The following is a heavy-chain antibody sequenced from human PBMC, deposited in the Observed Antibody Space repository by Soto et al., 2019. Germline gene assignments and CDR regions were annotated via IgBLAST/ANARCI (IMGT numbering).Heavy chain of an antibody. CDR2: INHSGST. Sequence: SETLSLTCAVYGGSFSGYYWSWIRQPPGKGLEWIGEINHSGSTNYNPSLKSRVTISVDTSKNQFSLKLSSVTAADTAVHYCERYGSGSYYPTTFEYWGQGTLVTVSS. V-gene: IGHV4-34*09. CDR3: ERYGSGSYYPTTFEY. CDR1: GGSFSGYY. D-gene: IGHD3-10*01. J-gene: IGHJ4*02.